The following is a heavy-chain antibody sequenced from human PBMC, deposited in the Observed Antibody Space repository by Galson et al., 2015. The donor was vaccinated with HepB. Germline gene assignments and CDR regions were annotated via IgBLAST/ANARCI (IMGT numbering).Heavy chain of an antibody. D-gene: IGHD3-22*01. CDR1: GGTFSSYA. CDR2: IIPIFGTA. J-gene: IGHJ4*02. Sequence: SVKVSCRASGGTFSSYAISWVRQAPGQGLEWMGGIIPIFGTANYAQKFQGRVTITADESTSTAYMELSSLRSEDTAVYYCARAHYYDSSGPFDYWGQGTLVTVSS. V-gene: IGHV1-69*13. CDR3: ARAHYYDSSGPFDY.